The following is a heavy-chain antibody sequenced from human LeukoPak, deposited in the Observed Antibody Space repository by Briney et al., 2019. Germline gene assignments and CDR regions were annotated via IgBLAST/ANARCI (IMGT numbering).Heavy chain of an antibody. V-gene: IGHV5-51*01. CDR2: VFPDDSHV. D-gene: IGHD2-15*01. CDR3: ARARKYSYGPPLFDY. Sequence: GESLKISCKGSGYSFTTYWIAWVRQMPGKGLEWMGIVFPDDSHVRYSPSFQGQVTISADKSISTAYLQWSSLKASDTATYYCARARKYSYGPPLFDYWGQGTLVTVSS. J-gene: IGHJ4*02. CDR1: GYSFTTYW.